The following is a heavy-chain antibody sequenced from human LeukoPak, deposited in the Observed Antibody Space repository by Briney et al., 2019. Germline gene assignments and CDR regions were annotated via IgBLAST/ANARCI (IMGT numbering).Heavy chain of an antibody. D-gene: IGHD1-14*01. CDR3: VRDVRAGRNDAFDI. Sequence: GASVTVSCKASGYSFTDYYIHWVRQAPGQGLEWMGWIYPNSGVTNYAQSFQGRVTVTRDTSISTAYMDLSSLTSDDTAVYFCVRDVRAGRNDAFDIWGQGTMVTVSS. CDR2: IYPNSGVT. J-gene: IGHJ3*02. CDR1: GYSFTDYY. V-gene: IGHV1-2*02.